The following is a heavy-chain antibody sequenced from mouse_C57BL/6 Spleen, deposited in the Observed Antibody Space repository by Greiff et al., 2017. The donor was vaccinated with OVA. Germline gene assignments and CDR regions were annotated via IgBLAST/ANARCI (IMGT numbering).Heavy chain of an antibody. D-gene: IGHD1-1*01. CDR1: GYTFTSYW. J-gene: IGHJ4*01. CDR2: IHPSDSDT. V-gene: IGHV1-74*01. CDR3: AIGPITTAHARDY. Sequence: QVQLQQPGAELVKPGASVKVSCKASGYTFTSYWMHWVKQRPGHGLEWIGRIHPSDSDTNYNQKFKGKATLTVDQSSRTAYMQLSSLSSEDSAVYYCAIGPITTAHARDYWGPGTSVTVSS.